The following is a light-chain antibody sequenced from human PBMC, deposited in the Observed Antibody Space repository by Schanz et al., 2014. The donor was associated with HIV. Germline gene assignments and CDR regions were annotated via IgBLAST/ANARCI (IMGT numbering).Light chain of an antibody. CDR1: SSNIEADYD. J-gene: IGLJ2*01. V-gene: IGLV1-40*01. CDR2: GNT. CDR3: QSYGSSLSTYVI. Sequence: QSVLTQPPSVSGAPGQRVTISCTGSSSNIEADYDIHWYQHLPGAAPKLLIHGNTNRPSGVPARFSASKSGTSASLVITGLQAEDEGDYYCQSYGSSLSTYVIFGGGTKLT.